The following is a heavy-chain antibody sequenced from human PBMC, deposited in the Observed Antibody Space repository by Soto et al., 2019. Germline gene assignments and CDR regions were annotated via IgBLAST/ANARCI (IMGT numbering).Heavy chain of an antibody. CDR1: GGTFSSYA. CDR2: IIPLFGTA. J-gene: IGHJ6*02. CDR3: ARGGITGTPWNFDYSRMGV. Sequence: QVQLVQSGAEVKKPGSSVKVSCKASGGTFSSYAISWVRQAPGQGLEWMGGIIPLFGTANYAQKFQGRVTITADESPSTAYRELSSMRSEDTAVYSCARGGITGTPWNFDYSRMGVWGRGRKVTVSS. D-gene: IGHD1-20*01. V-gene: IGHV1-69*12.